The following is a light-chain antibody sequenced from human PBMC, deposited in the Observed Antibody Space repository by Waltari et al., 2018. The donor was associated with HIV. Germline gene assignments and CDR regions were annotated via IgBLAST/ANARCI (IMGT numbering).Light chain of an antibody. CDR1: QIITSH. Sequence: DIQMTQSPSSLSASVGDRVTLTCRASQIITSHLNWYQQRPGKAPKLLIYAASSLESGVPSRFSGSGSGTHYTLTISSLQPEDFATYYCQQSFTLPLTFGPGTKVDIK. CDR3: QQSFTLPLT. V-gene: IGKV1-39*01. J-gene: IGKJ3*01. CDR2: AAS.